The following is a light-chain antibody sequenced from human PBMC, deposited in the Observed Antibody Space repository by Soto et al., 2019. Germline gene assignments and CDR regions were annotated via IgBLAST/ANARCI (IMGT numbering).Light chain of an antibody. Sequence: EIVLTQSPGTLSLSPGERVTISCRASQSVSNNYLAWYQQKPGQAPRLLIYAASNRARGIPDRFGGSGSGTDFTLTVRRLESEDFAVYYWQQDGSAPWTFGQGTKVE. CDR1: QSVSNNY. V-gene: IGKV3-20*01. CDR2: AAS. J-gene: IGKJ1*01. CDR3: QQDGSAPWT.